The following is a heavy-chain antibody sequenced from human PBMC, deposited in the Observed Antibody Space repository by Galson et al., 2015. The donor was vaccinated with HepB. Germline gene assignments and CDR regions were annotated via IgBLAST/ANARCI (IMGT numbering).Heavy chain of an antibody. CDR2: INPNTGGT. V-gene: IGHV1-2*02. D-gene: IGHD3-10*01. CDR3: ARDLDYGSGNYYSGYYAMDV. J-gene: IGHJ6*02. CDR1: GYTFTDYY. Sequence: SVKVSCKASGYTFTDYYLHWVRQAPGQGLEWMGWINPNTGGTDYAQKFQGSVTMTRDTSINTAYMELSRLRSGDTAVYYCARDLDYGSGNYYSGYYAMDVWGQGTTVIVS.